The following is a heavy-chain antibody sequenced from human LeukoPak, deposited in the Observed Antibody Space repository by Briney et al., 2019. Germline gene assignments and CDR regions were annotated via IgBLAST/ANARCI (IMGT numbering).Heavy chain of an antibody. CDR1: GGTFSSYA. CDR2: IIPIFGTA. D-gene: IGHD6-6*01. V-gene: IGHV1-69*05. J-gene: IGHJ6*03. Sequence: SVKLSCKASGGTFSSYAISWVRQAPGQGLEWMEGIIPIFGTANYAQKFQGRVTITTDESTSTAYMELSSLRSEDTAVYYCAREFGYSSSSFHYYMDAWGKGTTVTVSS. CDR3: AREFGYSSSSFHYYMDA.